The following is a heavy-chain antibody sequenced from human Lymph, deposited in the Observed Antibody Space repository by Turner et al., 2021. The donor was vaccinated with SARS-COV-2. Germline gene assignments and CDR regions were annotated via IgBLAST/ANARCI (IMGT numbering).Heavy chain of an antibody. CDR3: ARGDYYGSGTYPGKTFDY. J-gene: IGHJ4*02. V-gene: IGHV3-30-3*01. D-gene: IGHD3-10*01. CDR2: ISFDGNNK. CDR1: GCTFSSNA. Sequence: QVQLVQSGGGVVQPGRSLRLPCAASGCTFSSNAMNWVRQAPGQGLEWVAVISFDGNNKYYTDSVKGRFTISRDNSKNTLYLQLNSLRPEDTAVYYCARGDYYGSGTYPGKTFDYWGQGTLVTVSS.